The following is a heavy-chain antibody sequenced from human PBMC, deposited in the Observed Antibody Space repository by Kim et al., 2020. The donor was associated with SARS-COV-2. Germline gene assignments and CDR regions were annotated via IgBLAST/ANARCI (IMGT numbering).Heavy chain of an antibody. Sequence: ADSMKGRFTISRANSKNTLYLQRNSLRAEDTAVYYCARARGGSYYYGMDVWGQGTTVTVSS. D-gene: IGHD1-26*01. CDR3: ARARGGSYYYGMDV. J-gene: IGHJ6*02. V-gene: IGHV3-30*01.